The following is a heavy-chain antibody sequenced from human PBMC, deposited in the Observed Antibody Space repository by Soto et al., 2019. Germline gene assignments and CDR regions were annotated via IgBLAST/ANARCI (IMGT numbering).Heavy chain of an antibody. CDR3: ARYTAVADPYYFDY. J-gene: IGHJ4*02. Sequence: GGSLRLSCAASGFDFATYSMSWVRQAPGKGLEWVAGISDGVDRAYYGDSVKGRFTISRDTSKNMLYLHMNSLRAEDTAIYYCARYTAVADPYYFDYWGQGTLVTVSS. D-gene: IGHD6-19*01. CDR1: GFDFATYS. V-gene: IGHV3-23*01. CDR2: ISDGVDRA.